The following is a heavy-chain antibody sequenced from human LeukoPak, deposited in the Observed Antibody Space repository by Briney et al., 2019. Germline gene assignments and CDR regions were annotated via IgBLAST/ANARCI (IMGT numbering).Heavy chain of an antibody. Sequence: GGSLRFSCAASGFTFSSYWMSWVRQAPGKGLEWVANIKPDGSEKYCVDSVKGRFTISRDNAKKSLYLQMNSLRAEDTAVYYCARGDFNDYGDYVDAFEIWGQGTMVTVSA. CDR2: IKPDGSEK. V-gene: IGHV3-7*01. D-gene: IGHD4-17*01. CDR3: ARGDFNDYGDYVDAFEI. CDR1: GFTFSSYW. J-gene: IGHJ3*02.